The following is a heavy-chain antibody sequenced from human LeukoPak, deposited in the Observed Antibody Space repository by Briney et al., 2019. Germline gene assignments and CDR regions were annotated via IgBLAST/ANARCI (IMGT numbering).Heavy chain of an antibody. CDR3: ARKTVVGSYFDY. CDR2: IKQDGSDK. J-gene: IGHJ4*02. V-gene: IGHV3-7*03. CDR1: GFAFSAYW. Sequence: GGSLRLSCAASGFAFSAYWMSWVRQAPGKGLEWVANIKQDGSDKYYVDSVRGRFTISRDNAKNSLYLQMNSLRAEDTAVYYCARKTVVGSYFDYWGQGTPVTVSS. D-gene: IGHD4-23*01.